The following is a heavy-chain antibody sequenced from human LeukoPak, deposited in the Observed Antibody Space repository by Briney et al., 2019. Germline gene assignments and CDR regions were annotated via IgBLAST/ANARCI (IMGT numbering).Heavy chain of an antibody. Sequence: SETLSLTCTVSGGSISSYYWSWIRQPPGKGLEWIGYIYYSGSTNYNPFLKSRVTISVDTSKNQFSLKLSSVTAADTAVYYCARDRQLAHYFDYWGQGTLVTVSS. D-gene: IGHD1-1*01. CDR2: IYYSGST. CDR1: GGSISSYY. CDR3: ARDRQLAHYFDY. V-gene: IGHV4-59*01. J-gene: IGHJ4*02.